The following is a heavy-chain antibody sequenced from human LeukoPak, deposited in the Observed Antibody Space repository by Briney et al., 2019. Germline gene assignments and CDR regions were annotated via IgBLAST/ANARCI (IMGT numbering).Heavy chain of an antibody. CDR2: ISAYNSNT. J-gene: IGHJ5*02. CDR1: GYTFTSYG. V-gene: IGHV1-18*01. D-gene: IGHD6-6*01. CDR3: ARDTRDSSSSGFNWFDP. Sequence: GASVKVSCKASGYTFTSYGISWVRQAPGQGLEWMGWISAYNSNTNYAQKLQGRVTMTTDTSTSTAYMELRSLRSDDTAVYYCARDTRDSSSSGFNWFDPWGQGTLVTVSS.